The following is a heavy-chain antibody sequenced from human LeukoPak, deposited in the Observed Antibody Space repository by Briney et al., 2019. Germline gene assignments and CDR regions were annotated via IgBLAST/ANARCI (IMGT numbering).Heavy chain of an antibody. J-gene: IGHJ5*02. V-gene: IGHV1-2*02. CDR1: GHTFTGYY. D-gene: IGHD6-6*01. CDR3: ANPGSSSSARDWFDP. CDR2: INPNSGGT. Sequence: ASVKVSCKASGHTFTGYYMHWVRQAPGQGLEWMGWINPNSGGTNYAQKFQGRVTMTRDTSISTAYMELSRLRSDDTAVYYCANPGSSSSARDWFDPWGQGTLVTVSS.